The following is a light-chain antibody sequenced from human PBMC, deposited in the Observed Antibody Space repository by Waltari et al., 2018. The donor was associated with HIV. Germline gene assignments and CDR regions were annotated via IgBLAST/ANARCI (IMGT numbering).Light chain of an antibody. V-gene: IGLV2-14*03. CDR2: DVT. CDR1: NSDGGGYNY. CDR3: SSFANNNTPVL. Sequence: QSALTQPASVSGSPGQSITISCTGTNSDGGGYNYVSWYQQHPGKAPKLMIYDVTKRPSGISNRFSGSKSGNTASLTISGLQAEDEADYFCSSFANNNTPVLFGGGTKLTVL. J-gene: IGLJ2*01.